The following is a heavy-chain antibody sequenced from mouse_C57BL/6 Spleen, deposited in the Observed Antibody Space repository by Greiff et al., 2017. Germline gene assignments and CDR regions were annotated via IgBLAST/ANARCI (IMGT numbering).Heavy chain of an antibody. J-gene: IGHJ4*01. CDR1: GYTFTSYW. CDR3: ARCDYDVRGYAMDY. Sequence: QFQLQPPGAELVKPGASVKMSCKPSGYTFTSYWITWVKQRPGQGLGWIGDIYPGSGSTTYNEKFKSKATLTVDTSSSTAYMQLSSLTSEDSAVYYCARCDYDVRGYAMDYWGQGTSVTVSS. V-gene: IGHV1-55*01. CDR2: IYPGSGST. D-gene: IGHD2-4*01.